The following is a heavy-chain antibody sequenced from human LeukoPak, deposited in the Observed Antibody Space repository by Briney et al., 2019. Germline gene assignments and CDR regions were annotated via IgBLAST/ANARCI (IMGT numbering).Heavy chain of an antibody. V-gene: IGHV4-39*07. CDR1: GGSISSSDYY. CDR2: IYYSGST. J-gene: IGHJ1*01. CDR3: ARGGAARLHFQN. D-gene: IGHD6-6*01. Sequence: PSETLSLTCTVSGGSISSSDYYWGWIRQPPGKELEWIGTIYYSGSTSYNPSLQSRVTISVDTSKNQFSLYLNSVTAADTAVYYCARGGAARLHFQNWGQGTLVTVSS.